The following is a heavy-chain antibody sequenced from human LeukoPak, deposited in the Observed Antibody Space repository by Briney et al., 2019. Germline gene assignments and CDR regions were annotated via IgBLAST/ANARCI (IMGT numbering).Heavy chain of an antibody. J-gene: IGHJ3*02. V-gene: IGHV3-53*01. D-gene: IGHD6-13*01. CDR1: GFNVSDNY. CDR2: VYSSGST. Sequence: GGSLILSCAASGFNVSDNYMSWVRQAPGKGLEWVSVVYSSGSTDYADSVKGRFTISRDNSKNTVHLQMNSLRAEDTAVYYCAYSIPAAGTGTLDIWGQGTMVTVSS. CDR3: AYSIPAAGTGTLDI.